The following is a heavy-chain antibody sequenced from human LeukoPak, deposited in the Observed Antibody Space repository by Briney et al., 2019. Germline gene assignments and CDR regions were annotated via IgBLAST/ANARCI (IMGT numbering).Heavy chain of an antibody. D-gene: IGHD6-13*01. CDR3: ASWVAAVDAFDI. CDR1: GYSISSGYY. CDR2: IYHSGST. Sequence: SETLSLTCTVSGYSISSGYYWGWIRQPPGKGLEWIGSIYHSGSTYYNPSLKSRVTISVDTSKNQFSLKLGSVTAADTAVYYCASWVAAVDAFDIWGQGTMVTVSS. J-gene: IGHJ3*02. V-gene: IGHV4-38-2*02.